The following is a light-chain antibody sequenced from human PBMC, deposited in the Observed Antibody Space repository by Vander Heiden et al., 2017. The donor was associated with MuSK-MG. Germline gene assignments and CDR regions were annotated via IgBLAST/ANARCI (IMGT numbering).Light chain of an antibody. CDR1: SSDVGGYNY. J-gene: IGLJ1*01. V-gene: IGLV2-14*01. CDR3: SSYTSSSARV. Sequence: QSALTQPATVSGPPGQSITISCTGTSSDVGGYNYVSWYQQHPGKAPKLVVYEVSNRPSGVSNRFSDPKSGNTASLTISGLQAEDEADYYCSSYTSSSARVFGTGTKVTVL. CDR2: EVS.